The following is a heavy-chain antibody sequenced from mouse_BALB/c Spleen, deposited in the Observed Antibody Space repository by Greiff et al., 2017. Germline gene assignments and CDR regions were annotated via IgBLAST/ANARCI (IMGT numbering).Heavy chain of an antibody. J-gene: IGHJ2*01. Sequence: QVQLQQPGAELVKPGASVKLSCKASGYTFTSYWMHWVKQRPGQGLEWIGEINPSNGRTNYNEKFKSKATLTVDKSSSTAYMQLSSLTSEDSAVYYCARGGLLRYWGQGTTLTVSS. D-gene: IGHD2-3*01. V-gene: IGHV1S81*02. CDR1: GYTFTSYW. CDR2: INPSNGRT. CDR3: ARGGLLRY.